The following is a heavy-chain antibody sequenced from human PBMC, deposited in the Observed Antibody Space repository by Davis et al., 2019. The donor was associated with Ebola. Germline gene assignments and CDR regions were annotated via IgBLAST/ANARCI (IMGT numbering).Heavy chain of an antibody. CDR3: TIAVAGDDY. Sequence: GESLKISCAASGFTFSGSAMHWVRQASGKGLEWVGRIRSKANSYATAYAASVKGRFTISRDDSKNTAYLQMNSPKTEDTAVYYCTIAVAGDDYWGQGTLVTVSS. V-gene: IGHV3-73*01. J-gene: IGHJ4*02. CDR2: IRSKANSYAT. CDR1: GFTFSGSA. D-gene: IGHD6-19*01.